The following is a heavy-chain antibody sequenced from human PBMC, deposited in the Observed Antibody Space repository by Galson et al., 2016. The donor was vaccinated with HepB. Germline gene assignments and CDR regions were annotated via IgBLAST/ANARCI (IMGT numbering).Heavy chain of an antibody. Sequence: SLRLSCAASGFNFSDYYMSWIRQAPGKGLEWVSYISSSGGTKYYADSVKGRFTISRDNVKNSLYLQMNSLRAEDTAVYYCARESTLKGSNWNYALGDWGQGALVTVSS. CDR1: GFNFSDYY. V-gene: IGHV3-11*01. D-gene: IGHD1-7*01. J-gene: IGHJ4*02. CDR3: ARESTLKGSNWNYALGD. CDR2: ISSSGGTK.